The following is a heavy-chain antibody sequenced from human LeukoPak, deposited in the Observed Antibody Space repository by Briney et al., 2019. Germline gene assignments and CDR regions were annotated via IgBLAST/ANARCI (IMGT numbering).Heavy chain of an antibody. CDR3: AXVRTYYDILAGXSXNXFXX. D-gene: IGHD3-9*01. V-gene: IGHV4-4*07. CDR2: IYTSGST. J-gene: IGHJ3*01. Sequence: SETLSLTCTVSGGSISSYYWSWIRQPAGKGLEWIGRIYTSGSTNYNPSLKSRVTMSVDTSKNQFSLKLSSVTAADTAVYYCAXVRTYYDILAGXSXNXFXXXGXXXMV. CDR1: GGSISSYY.